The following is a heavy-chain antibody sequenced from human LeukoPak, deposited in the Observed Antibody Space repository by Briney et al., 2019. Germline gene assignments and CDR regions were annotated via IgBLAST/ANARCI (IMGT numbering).Heavy chain of an antibody. CDR3: ARDGRQQLVNWFDP. Sequence: ASVKVSFKASGGTFSSYAISWVRQAPGQGLEWMGGIIPIFGTANYSQKFQGRVTITADESPIPAYMELSSVRSEDTAVYYCARDGRQQLVNWFDPWGQGTLVTVSS. V-gene: IGHV1-69*01. CDR1: GGTFSSYA. J-gene: IGHJ5*02. CDR2: IIPIFGTA. D-gene: IGHD6-13*01.